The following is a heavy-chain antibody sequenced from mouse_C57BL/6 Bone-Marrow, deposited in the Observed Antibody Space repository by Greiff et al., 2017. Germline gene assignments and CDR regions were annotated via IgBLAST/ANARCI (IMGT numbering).Heavy chain of an antibody. D-gene: IGHD1-1*01. CDR2: INPGSGCT. Sequence: QVPLTQSGAELVRPGTSVKVSCKASGFAFTNYLFVWVKQRPGQGLEWLGVINPGSGCTNYNEKFKGKATLTADKSSSTAYMKLSSLTSEDSAVYVCSRFTTVVDWYFDVWGTGTTVTVSS. CDR3: SRFTTVVDWYFDV. V-gene: IGHV1-54*01. J-gene: IGHJ1*03. CDR1: GFAFTNYL.